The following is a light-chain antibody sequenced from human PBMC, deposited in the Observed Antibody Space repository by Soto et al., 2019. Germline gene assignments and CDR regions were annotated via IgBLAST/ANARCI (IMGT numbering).Light chain of an antibody. CDR2: DTS. CDR1: QSVSSL. Sequence: IVLTQSPATLSVSPGERVTLSCRASQSVSSLLAWYQQKPRQAPTLLMYDTSTRATGIPARFSGSGSGTDFTLTISSLQSEDLAIYYCQQYHIWPYTFGQGTKLEIK. CDR3: QQYHIWPYT. J-gene: IGKJ2*01. V-gene: IGKV3-15*01.